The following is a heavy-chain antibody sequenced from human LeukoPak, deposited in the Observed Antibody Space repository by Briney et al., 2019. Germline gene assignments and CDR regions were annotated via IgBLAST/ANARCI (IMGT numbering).Heavy chain of an antibody. Sequence: GGSLRLSCAASGFTFSNFWMSWVRQAPGKGLEWVANIKQDGSETYHVDSVKGRFTISRVNAKNLLYLQMNSLRAEDTAVYYCARMVRETDYWGQGTLVIVSS. CDR2: IKQDGSET. V-gene: IGHV3-7*01. CDR3: ARMVRETDY. J-gene: IGHJ4*02. CDR1: GFTFSNFW. D-gene: IGHD3-10*01.